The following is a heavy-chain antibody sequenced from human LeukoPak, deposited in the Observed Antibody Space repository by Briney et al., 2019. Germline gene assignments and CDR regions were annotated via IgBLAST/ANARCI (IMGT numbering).Heavy chain of an antibody. CDR1: GGSFSSSSYY. V-gene: IGHV4-39*01. CDR3: ARSWKWLFHY. CDR2: IYYSGST. D-gene: IGHD3-22*01. Sequence: PSETLSLTSTVSGGSFSSSSYYWGWIRQPPWKGLEWIGSIYYSGSTYYNASLKSRVTISVDTSKNQFSLKLSSVTAADTAVYYCARSWKWLFHYWGQGTLVTVSS. J-gene: IGHJ4*02.